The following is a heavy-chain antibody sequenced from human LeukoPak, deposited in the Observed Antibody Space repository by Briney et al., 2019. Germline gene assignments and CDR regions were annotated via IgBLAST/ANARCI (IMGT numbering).Heavy chain of an antibody. CDR1: GGSFRGYY. CDR3: AIVSTHNKYSSSWYRDQVVGATSPYYFDY. CDR2: INHSGGT. J-gene: IGHJ4*02. V-gene: IGHV4-34*01. Sequence: SETLSLTCADSGGSFRGYYWCWIRQPPGTGLEWIGEINHSGGTNYTTSLKSRVTISLEETKKQFSCKLNSVTSADTAVYYCAIVSTHNKYSSSWYRDQVVGATSPYYFDYWGQGTLVTVSS. D-gene: IGHD6-13*01.